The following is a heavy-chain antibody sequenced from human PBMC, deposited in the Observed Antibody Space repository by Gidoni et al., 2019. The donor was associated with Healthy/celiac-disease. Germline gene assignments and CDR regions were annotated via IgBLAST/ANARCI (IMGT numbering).Heavy chain of an antibody. CDR2: IYYSGST. V-gene: IGHV4-59*01. D-gene: IGHD3-22*01. CDR3: ARVTYYYDSSGYYLGAFDI. Sequence: GGSISSYYWSWIRQPPGKGLEWIGYIYYSGSTNYNPSLKSRVTISVDTSKNQFSLKLSSVTAADTAVYYCARVTYYYDSSGYYLGAFDIWGQGTMVTVSS. CDR1: GGSISSYY. J-gene: IGHJ3*02.